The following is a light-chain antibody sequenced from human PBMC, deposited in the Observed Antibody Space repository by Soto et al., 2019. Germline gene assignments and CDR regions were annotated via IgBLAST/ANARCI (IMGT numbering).Light chain of an antibody. J-gene: IGLJ1*01. Sequence: QSVLPQPASVSASPGQSITIPCTGTRSDIGSYNLVSWYQQYPGKAPKLLISVVNKRPSGVPDRFSGSKSGNTASLTVSGLQAEDEADYYCSSYTGSSNVFGTGTKVTVL. V-gene: IGLV2-14*02. CDR2: VVN. CDR3: SSYTGSSNV. CDR1: RSDIGSYNL.